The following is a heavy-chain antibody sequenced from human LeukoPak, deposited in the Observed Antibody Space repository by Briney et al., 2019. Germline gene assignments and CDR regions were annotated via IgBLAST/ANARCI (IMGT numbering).Heavy chain of an antibody. V-gene: IGHV1-3*01. CDR3: ARGDTYYYDSSGYPLDY. J-gene: IGHJ4*02. D-gene: IGHD3-22*01. Sequence: ASVKVSCKASGYTFTSYAMHWVRQAPGQRLEWMGWINAGNGNTKYSQKFQGRVTITRDTSASTAYMELSSLRSEDTAVYYCARGDTYYYDSSGYPLDYWGQGTLVTVSS. CDR1: GYTFTSYA. CDR2: INAGNGNT.